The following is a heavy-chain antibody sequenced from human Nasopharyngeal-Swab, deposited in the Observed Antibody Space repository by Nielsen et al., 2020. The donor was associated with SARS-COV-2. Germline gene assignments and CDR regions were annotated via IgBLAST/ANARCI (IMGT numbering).Heavy chain of an antibody. CDR2: IIPILGIA. CDR3: AGPRGDYGGFDY. V-gene: IGHV1-69*04. D-gene: IGHD4-17*01. CDR1: GGTFSSYD. Sequence: SVKVSCKASGGTFSSYDISWVRQAPGQGLEWMGRIIPILGIANYAQKFQGRVTITADKSTSTDYMELSSLRSEDTAVYYCAGPRGDYGGFDYWGQGTLVTVSS. J-gene: IGHJ4*02.